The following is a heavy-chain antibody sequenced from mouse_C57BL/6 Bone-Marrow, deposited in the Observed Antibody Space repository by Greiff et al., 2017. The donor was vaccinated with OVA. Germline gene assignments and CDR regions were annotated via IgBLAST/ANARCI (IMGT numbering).Heavy chain of an antibody. V-gene: IGHV1-69*01. CDR1: GYTFTSYW. CDR3: ARGIYYCGSSYVDFDV. Sequence: QVQLQQPGAELVMPGASVKLSCKASGYTFTSYWMHWVKQRPGQGLEWIGEIDPSDSYTNYNQKFKGKSTLTVDKSSSTAYMQLSSLTSEDSAVYYCARGIYYCGSSYVDFDVWGTGTTVTVSS. J-gene: IGHJ1*03. CDR2: IDPSDSYT. D-gene: IGHD1-1*01.